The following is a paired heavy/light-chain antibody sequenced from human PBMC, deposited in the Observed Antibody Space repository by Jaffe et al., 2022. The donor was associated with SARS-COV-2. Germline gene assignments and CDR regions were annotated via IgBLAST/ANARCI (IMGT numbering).Heavy chain of an antibody. D-gene: IGHD1-26*01. CDR1: GYAFTNYD. Sequence: QVQLVQSGAEVKKPGASVKVSCQTAGYAFTNYDINWVRQATGQGFEWMGWMTPRSGNTAYAQKFQGRVTMTRNTATSTAYMELSSLTSADTAVYYCATIVGGTWEPVDFWGQGTLVTVSP. V-gene: IGHV1-8*02. J-gene: IGHJ4*02. CDR2: MTPRSGNT. CDR3: ATIVGGTWEPVDF.
Light chain of an antibody. Sequence: SYELTQPSSVSVSPGQTARITCSGEVLAKKYVRWLQQRPGQAPVLVIYKGTQRPSGIPERFSGSTSGTTVTLSISGAHVEDEADYYCYSVTDDGYVFGSGTMVTVL. CDR1: VLAKKY. CDR2: KGT. J-gene: IGLJ1*01. V-gene: IGLV3-27*01. CDR3: YSVTDDGYV.